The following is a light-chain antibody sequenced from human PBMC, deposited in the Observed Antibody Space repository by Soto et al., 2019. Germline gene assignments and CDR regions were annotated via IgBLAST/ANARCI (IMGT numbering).Light chain of an antibody. Sequence: DIQMTQSPSSLSASVGDRVTITCRASQGISNYLAWYQQKPGKVPKLLIYAASTLQSGVPTRFSGRESGTDFTLTIISLQPEDVATYYCQKYNSVLLTCVGGTKLDIK. J-gene: IGKJ4*02. CDR1: QGISNY. V-gene: IGKV1-27*01. CDR2: AAS. CDR3: QKYNSVLLT.